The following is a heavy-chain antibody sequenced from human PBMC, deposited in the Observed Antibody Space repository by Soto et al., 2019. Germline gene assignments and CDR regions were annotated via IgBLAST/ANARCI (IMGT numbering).Heavy chain of an antibody. V-gene: IGHV5-51*01. D-gene: IGHD4-4*01. J-gene: IGHJ6*02. CDR2: IYPGDSDT. Sequence: GESLKISCKRSGYSFTSDWIGWVRQMPGKDLEWMGIIYPGDSDTRYSPSFQGQVTISADKSTSTAYLQWSSLKASDTAMYYCAREKYSNYGSYYYNYGMDVWGQGTTVTVSS. CDR1: GYSFTSDW. CDR3: AREKYSNYGSYYYNYGMDV.